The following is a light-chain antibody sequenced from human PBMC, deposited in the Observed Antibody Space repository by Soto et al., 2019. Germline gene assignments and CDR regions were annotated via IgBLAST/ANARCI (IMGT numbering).Light chain of an antibody. CDR3: QQRSNWPT. J-gene: IGKJ4*01. CDR2: DAS. Sequence: EIVLAQSPGTLSLSPGERATLSCRASQTVRNNYLAWYQQKPGQAPRLLIYDASSRATGIPDRFSGGGSGTDFTLTISRLEPEDFAVYYCQQRSNWPTFGGGTKV. CDR1: QTVRNNY. V-gene: IGKV3D-20*02.